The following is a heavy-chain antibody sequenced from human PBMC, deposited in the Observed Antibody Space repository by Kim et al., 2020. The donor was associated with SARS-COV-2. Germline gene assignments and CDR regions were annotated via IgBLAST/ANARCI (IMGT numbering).Heavy chain of an antibody. Sequence: GGSLRLSCAASGFTFSSYGMHWVRQAPGKGLEWVAVISYDGSNKYYADSVKGRFTISRDNSKNTLYLQMNSLRAEDTAVYYCARPALMWTTAIDYWGQGTLVTVSS. D-gene: IGHD4-17*01. J-gene: IGHJ4*02. CDR3: ARPALMWTTAIDY. V-gene: IGHV3-33*05. CDR1: GFTFSSYG. CDR2: ISYDGSNK.